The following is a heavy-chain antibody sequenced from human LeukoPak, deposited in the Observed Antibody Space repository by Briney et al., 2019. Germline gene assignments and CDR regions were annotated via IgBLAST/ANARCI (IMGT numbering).Heavy chain of an antibody. J-gene: IGHJ4*02. V-gene: IGHV3-23*01. CDR3: AKVSAAGRKTGPLVVGY. Sequence: HPGGSLRLSCAASGFTFSSYAMSWVRQAPGRGLEWVSAISGSGGSTYYADSVKGRFTISRDNSKNTLYPQMNSLRAEDTAVYYCAKVSAAGRKTGPLVVGYWGQGTLVTVSS. D-gene: IGHD6-13*01. CDR1: GFTFSSYA. CDR2: ISGSGGST.